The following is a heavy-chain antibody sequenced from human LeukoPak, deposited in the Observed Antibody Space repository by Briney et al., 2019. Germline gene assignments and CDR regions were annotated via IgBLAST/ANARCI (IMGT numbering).Heavy chain of an antibody. CDR3: ASGDCTNGICPDY. D-gene: IGHD2-8*01. CDR1: KFTVSSNY. Sequence: GGSLRLSCAGSKFTVSSNYMSWVRQAPGKGLDWVSVLYSGGIRYYAGSVQGRFTISSDSSKNTLYLQMNYLLPEDTAVYYCASGDCTNGICPDYWGQGTLVTVSS. J-gene: IGHJ4*02. CDR2: LYSGGIR. V-gene: IGHV3-66*02.